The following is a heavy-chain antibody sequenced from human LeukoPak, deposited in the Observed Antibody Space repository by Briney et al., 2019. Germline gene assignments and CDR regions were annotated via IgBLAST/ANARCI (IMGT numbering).Heavy chain of an antibody. CDR3: ARNHLRFLEWSFDY. J-gene: IGHJ4*02. V-gene: IGHV4-4*07. Sequence: SETLSLTCTVSGGSISRYYWSWLPQPAGKALEWIGRIYTSGSTNYNPSLKSRVTMSVDTSKNQFSLKLSSVTASDTAVYYCARNHLRFLEWSFDYWGQGTLGTVSS. CDR1: GGSISRYY. CDR2: IYTSGST. D-gene: IGHD3-3*01.